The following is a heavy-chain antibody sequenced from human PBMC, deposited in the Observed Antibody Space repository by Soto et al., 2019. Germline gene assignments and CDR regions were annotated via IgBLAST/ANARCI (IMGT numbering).Heavy chain of an antibody. CDR1: GFSLRNARMG. V-gene: IGHV2-26*01. Sequence: QVTLKESGPVLVKPTETLTLTCTVSGFSLRNARMGVSWIRQPPGKPLEWLAHILSSDEKSYNPSLKGRLTLSHDTSKSQVVLTMTNMDPVDTATYFCARMLAVNYYYYYVVVWGEGTTVTVSS. CDR3: ARMLAVNYYYYYVVV. CDR2: ILSSDEK. J-gene: IGHJ6*03. D-gene: IGHD3-22*01.